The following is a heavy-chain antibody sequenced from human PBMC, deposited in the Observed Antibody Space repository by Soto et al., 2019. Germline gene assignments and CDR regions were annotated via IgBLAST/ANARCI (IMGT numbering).Heavy chain of an antibody. V-gene: IGHV5-10-1*01. CDR3: ATHRIEKATWDY. CDR1: GYGRSAYW. D-gene: IGHD5-12*01. Sequence: GESLKISCQGSGYGRSAYWITWVRHMPGRGLEWMGRIDPRDSYTNYSPSFEGHVTISADKANTTTYLQWSSLKASDTATYYCATHRIEKATWDYWGQGTQVTVSS. J-gene: IGHJ4*02. CDR2: IDPRDSYT.